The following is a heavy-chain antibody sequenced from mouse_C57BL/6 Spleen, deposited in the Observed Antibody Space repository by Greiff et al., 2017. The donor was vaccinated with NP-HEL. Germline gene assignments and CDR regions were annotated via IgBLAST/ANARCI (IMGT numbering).Heavy chain of an antibody. CDR1: GFTFSSYA. CDR3: ARDGSNGDYFDY. J-gene: IGHJ2*01. Sequence: EVKLVESGGGLVKPGGSLKLSCAASGFTFSSYAMSWVRQTPEKRLEWVATISDGGSYTYYPDNVKGRFTISRDNAKNNLYLQMSHLKSEDTAMYYCARDGSNGDYFDYWGQGTTLTVSS. V-gene: IGHV5-4*01. CDR2: ISDGGSYT.